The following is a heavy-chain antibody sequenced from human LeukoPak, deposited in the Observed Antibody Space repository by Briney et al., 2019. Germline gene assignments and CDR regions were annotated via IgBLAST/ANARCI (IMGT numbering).Heavy chain of an antibody. D-gene: IGHD6-13*01. V-gene: IGHV4-30-4*08. CDR1: GGSISSGDYY. CDR2: IYCSGST. Sequence: SQTLSLTCTVSGGSISSGDYYWSWIRQPPGKGLEWIGYIYCSGSTYYNPSLKSRVTISVDTSKNQFSLKLSSVTAADTAVYYCARDGIAAAGLDYWGQGTLVTVSS. CDR3: ARDGIAAAGLDY. J-gene: IGHJ4*02.